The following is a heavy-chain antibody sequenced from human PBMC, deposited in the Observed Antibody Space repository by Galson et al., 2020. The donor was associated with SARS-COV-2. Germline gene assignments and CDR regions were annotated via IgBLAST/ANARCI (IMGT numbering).Heavy chain of an antibody. D-gene: IGHD3-10*01. CDR2: IYTSGST. V-gene: IGHV4-4*07. Sequence: SETLSLTCTVSGGSLSSYYWSWIRQPAGKGLEWVGRIYTSGSTNSNPSLKSRVTMSVDTSKNQFSLKLSSVTAADTAVYYCARDHGITMVRGVIPYYGMDVWGQGTTVTVSS. CDR3: ARDHGITMVRGVIPYYGMDV. J-gene: IGHJ6*02. CDR1: GGSLSSYY.